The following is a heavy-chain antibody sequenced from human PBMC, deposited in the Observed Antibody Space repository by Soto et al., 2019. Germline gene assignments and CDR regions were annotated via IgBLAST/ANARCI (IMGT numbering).Heavy chain of an antibody. Sequence: EVQLVESGGGLVQPGRSLRLSCVASGFIADDYAMHWVRQAPGKGLEWVSGISANSDTKDYADSVKGRFTISRDNANKSLFLQMNSLRPEDTALYYCAKDMKWGGMTTIHYFDSWGQGTLVTVSS. CDR1: GFIADDYA. V-gene: IGHV3-9*02. J-gene: IGHJ4*02. D-gene: IGHD4-17*01. CDR2: ISANSDTK. CDR3: AKDMKWGGMTTIHYFDS.